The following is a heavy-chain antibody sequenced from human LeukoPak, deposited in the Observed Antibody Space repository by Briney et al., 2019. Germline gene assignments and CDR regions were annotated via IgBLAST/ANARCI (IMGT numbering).Heavy chain of an antibody. D-gene: IGHD6-19*01. CDR1: GFTFSSYA. CDR3: AKNWQWLGASGY. J-gene: IGHJ4*02. CDR2: ISGSGGST. V-gene: IGHV3-23*01. Sequence: PGGPLRLSCAASGFTFSSYAMSWVRQAPGKGLEWVSAISGSGGSTYYADSVKGRFTISRDNSKNTLYLQMNSLRAEDTAVYYCAKNWQWLGASGYWGQGTLVTVSS.